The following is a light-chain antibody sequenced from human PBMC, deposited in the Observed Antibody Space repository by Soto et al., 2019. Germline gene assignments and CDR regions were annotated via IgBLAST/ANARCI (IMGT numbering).Light chain of an antibody. CDR3: QQYGSSPQIT. Sequence: EIVLTQSPSTLSLSPGERATLSRAPTPSVSSSYLAWYQQKPGQAPRLLIYGASSRATGIPDRFSGSGSGTDFTLTISRLEPQDFAVYYCQQYGSSPQITFGPGTKVDIK. CDR2: GAS. J-gene: IGKJ3*01. V-gene: IGKV3-20*01. CDR1: PSVSSSY.